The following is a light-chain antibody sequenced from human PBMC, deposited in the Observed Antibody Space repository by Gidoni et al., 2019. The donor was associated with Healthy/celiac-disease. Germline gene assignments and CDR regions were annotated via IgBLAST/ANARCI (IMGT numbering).Light chain of an antibody. CDR3: QQSYSTHSWT. J-gene: IGKJ1*01. Sequence: DIQMTQSPSSLSASVGDRVTITCRASQSISSYLNWYQQKPVKAPKLLIYAASSLQSGVPSRFSGSGSGTDFTLTISSLLPEDFATYYCQQSYSTHSWTFGQGTKVEIK. CDR2: AAS. V-gene: IGKV1-39*01. CDR1: QSISSY.